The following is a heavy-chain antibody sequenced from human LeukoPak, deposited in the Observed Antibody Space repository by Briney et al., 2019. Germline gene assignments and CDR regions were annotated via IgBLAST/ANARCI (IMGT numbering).Heavy chain of an antibody. D-gene: IGHD2-21*02. V-gene: IGHV4-34*01. J-gene: IGHJ4*02. CDR1: GGSFSGYY. Sequence: SETLSLTCAVYGGSFSGYYWSWIRQPPGKGLEWIGEINHSGGTNYNPSLKSRVTISVDTSKNQFSLKLSSVTAADTAVYYCARTLAYCGGDCPVGYWGQGTLVTVSS. CDR2: INHSGGT. CDR3: ARTLAYCGGDCPVGY.